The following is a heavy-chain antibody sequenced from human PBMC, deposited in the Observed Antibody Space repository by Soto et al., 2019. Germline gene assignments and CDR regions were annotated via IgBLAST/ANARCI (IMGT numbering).Heavy chain of an antibody. CDR3: AREILWFGEDGGNWFDP. J-gene: IGHJ5*02. CDR2: IYTSGST. CDR1: GGSISSYY. D-gene: IGHD3-10*01. V-gene: IGHV4-4*07. Sequence: SETLSLTCTVSGGSISSYYWSWIRQPAGKGLEWIGRIYTSGSTNYNPSLKSRVTMSVDTSKNQFSLKLSSVTAADTAVYYCAREILWFGEDGGNWFDPWGQGTLVTVSS.